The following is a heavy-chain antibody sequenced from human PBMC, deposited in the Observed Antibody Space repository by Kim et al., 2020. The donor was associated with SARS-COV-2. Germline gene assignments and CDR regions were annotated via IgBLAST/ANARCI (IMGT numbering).Heavy chain of an antibody. D-gene: IGHD3-10*01. V-gene: IGHV4-4*09. CDR3: AKIGWGGDV. Sequence: SGISHYSPSLKSRVNILLDTSKNQFSLKLTSVTATDTAVYYCAKIGWGGDVWGQGTTVTVSS. CDR2: SGIS. J-gene: IGHJ6*02.